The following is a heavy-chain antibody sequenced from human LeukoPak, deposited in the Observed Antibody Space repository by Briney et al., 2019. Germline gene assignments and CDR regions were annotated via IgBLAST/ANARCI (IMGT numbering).Heavy chain of an antibody. J-gene: IGHJ4*02. CDR1: GFTFSTYG. Sequence: GGSLRLSCAASGFTFSTYGMHWVRQAPGKGLEWVAVIWYDGSKKYYADSVKGRFTISRDNSKNPLYLQMNSLRAEATAVYYCARGFDSGYDFGYWGQGTLVTVSS. D-gene: IGHD5-12*01. CDR2: IWYDGSKK. CDR3: ARGFDSGYDFGY. V-gene: IGHV3-33*01.